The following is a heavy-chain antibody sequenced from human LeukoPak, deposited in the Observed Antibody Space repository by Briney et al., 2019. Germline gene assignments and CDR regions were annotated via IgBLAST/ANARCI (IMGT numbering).Heavy chain of an antibody. D-gene: IGHD2-21*01. Sequence: SETLSLTCAVYGGSFSGYYWSWIRQPPGKGLEWVGEINHSGSTNYNPSLKSRVTISVDTSKNQFSLKLSSATAADTAVYYCARVLWFRSYYYYYYMDVWGKGTTVTVSS. J-gene: IGHJ6*03. CDR3: ARVLWFRSYYYYYYMDV. CDR2: INHSGST. CDR1: GGSFSGYY. V-gene: IGHV4-34*01.